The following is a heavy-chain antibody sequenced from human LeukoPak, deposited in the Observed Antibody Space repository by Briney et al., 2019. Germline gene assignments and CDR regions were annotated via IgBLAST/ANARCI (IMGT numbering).Heavy chain of an antibody. CDR3: ARAGGQYYYDSSGYHPFDY. J-gene: IGHJ4*02. V-gene: IGHV4-39*07. D-gene: IGHD3-22*01. CDR1: GASINSASYY. CDR2: IYDSGTT. Sequence: SETLSLTCTVSGASINSASYYWGWIRQPPGKGLEWIGSIYDSGTTYYNPSLKSRVTILVDTSKKQFSLKLSSVTAADTAPYYCARAGGQYYYDSSGYHPFDYWGQGTLVTVSS.